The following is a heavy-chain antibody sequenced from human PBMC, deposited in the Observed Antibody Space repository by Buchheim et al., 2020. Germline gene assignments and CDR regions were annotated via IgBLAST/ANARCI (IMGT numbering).Heavy chain of an antibody. D-gene: IGHD5-24*01. CDR2: ISYDGSNK. J-gene: IGHJ4*02. Sequence: QVQLVESGGGVVQPGRSLRLSCAASGFTFSSYAMHWVRQAPGKGLEWVAVISYDGSNKYYADSVKGRFTISRDNSKNTLYLQMNSLRAEDTAVYYCAREEMALDYWGQGTL. V-gene: IGHV3-30*04. CDR1: GFTFSSYA. CDR3: AREEMALDY.